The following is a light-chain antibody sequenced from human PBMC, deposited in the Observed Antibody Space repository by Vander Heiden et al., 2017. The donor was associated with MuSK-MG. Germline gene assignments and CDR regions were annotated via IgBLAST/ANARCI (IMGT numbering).Light chain of an antibody. V-gene: IGKV4-1*01. CDR1: QSVLYSSNNKNY. J-gene: IGKJ1*01. CDR2: WAS. Sequence: DIVMTQSQDSLAVSLGERATINCKSSQSVLYSSNNKNYLAWYQQKPGQPPKLLIYWASTRESGVPDRFSGSGSGTDFTLTISSLQAEDVAVYYCQQYYSTPHWTFGQGTKVEIK. CDR3: QQYYSTPHWT.